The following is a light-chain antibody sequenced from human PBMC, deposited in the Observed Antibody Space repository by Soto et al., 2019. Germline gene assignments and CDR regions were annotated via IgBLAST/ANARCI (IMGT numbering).Light chain of an antibody. J-gene: IGKJ5*01. CDR2: AAS. CDR1: QSVSSSY. V-gene: IGKV3-15*01. Sequence: EIVLTQSPGTLSLSPGERATLSCRASQSVSSSYLAWYQQKPGQAPRLLIYAASTRATGIPARFSGSGSGTEFTLTISSLQSEDFGVYYCQQYNNWPPITFGQGTRLEIK. CDR3: QQYNNWPPIT.